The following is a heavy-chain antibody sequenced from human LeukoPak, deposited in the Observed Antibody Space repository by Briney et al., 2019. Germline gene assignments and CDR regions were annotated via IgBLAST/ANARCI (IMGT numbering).Heavy chain of an antibody. CDR3: AREAMIYDAFDI. Sequence: GASVKVSCKASGYTFTSYGISWVRQAPGQGLEWMGWISAYNGNTNYAQKLQGRVAMTTDTSTSTAYMELSSLRSEDTAVYYCAREAMIYDAFDIWGQGTMVTVSS. J-gene: IGHJ3*02. CDR1: GYTFTSYG. D-gene: IGHD3-22*01. V-gene: IGHV1-18*01. CDR2: ISAYNGNT.